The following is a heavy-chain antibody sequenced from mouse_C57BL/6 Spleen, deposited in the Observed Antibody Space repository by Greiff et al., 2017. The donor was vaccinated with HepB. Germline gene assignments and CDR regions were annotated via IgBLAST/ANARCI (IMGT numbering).Heavy chain of an antibody. Sequence: VQLQQSGAELVKPGASVKISCKASGYAFSSYWMNWVKQRPGKGLEWIGQIYPGDGDTNYNGKFKGKATLTADKSSSTAYMQLSSLTSEDSAVYFCARWGGSSLYWYFDVWGTGTTVTVSS. D-gene: IGHD1-1*01. J-gene: IGHJ1*03. CDR2: IYPGDGDT. V-gene: IGHV1-80*01. CDR1: GYAFSSYW. CDR3: ARWGGSSLYWYFDV.